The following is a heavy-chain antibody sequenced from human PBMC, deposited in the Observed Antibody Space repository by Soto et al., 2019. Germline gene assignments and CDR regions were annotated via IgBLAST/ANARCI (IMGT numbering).Heavy chain of an antibody. J-gene: IGHJ4*02. CDR1: GFTFSSYA. Sequence: GGSLRLSCSASGFTFSSYAMHWVRQAPGKGLEYVSAISSNGGSTYYADSVKGRFTISRDNSKNTLYLQMSSLRAEDTAVYYCVKDRSPDYYDSSGYLFDYWGQGTLVTVSS. V-gene: IGHV3-64D*06. D-gene: IGHD3-22*01. CDR3: VKDRSPDYYDSSGYLFDY. CDR2: ISSNGGST.